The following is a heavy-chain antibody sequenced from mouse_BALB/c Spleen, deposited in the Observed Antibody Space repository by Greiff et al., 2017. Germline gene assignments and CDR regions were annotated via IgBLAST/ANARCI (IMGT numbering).Heavy chain of an antibody. Sequence: EVKLMESGGRLVQPGGSLRLSCATSGFTFTDYYMSWVRQPPGKALEWLGFIRNKANGYTTEYSASVKGRFTISRDNSQSILYLQMNTLRAEDSATYYCARATTRYAMDYWGQGTSVTVSS. D-gene: IGHD1-1*01. V-gene: IGHV7-3*02. CDR1: GFTFTDYY. CDR3: ARATTRYAMDY. CDR2: IRNKANGYTT. J-gene: IGHJ4*01.